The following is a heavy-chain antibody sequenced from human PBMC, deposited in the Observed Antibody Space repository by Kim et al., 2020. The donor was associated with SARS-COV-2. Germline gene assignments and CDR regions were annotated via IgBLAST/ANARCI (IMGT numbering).Heavy chain of an antibody. CDR2: IIPLFDTS. J-gene: IGHJ4*02. Sequence: SVKVSCKASGGNFRTHGISWVRQAPGQGLEWMGGIIPLFDTSHYAQKFQGRVTITADESTTTTYMEVSSLRSDDTAVYSCATWGGVSTTSGWYGPIDFWGQGTPVTVSS. V-gene: IGHV1-69*13. CDR3: ATWGGVSTTSGWYGPIDF. D-gene: IGHD6-19*01. CDR1: GGNFRTHG.